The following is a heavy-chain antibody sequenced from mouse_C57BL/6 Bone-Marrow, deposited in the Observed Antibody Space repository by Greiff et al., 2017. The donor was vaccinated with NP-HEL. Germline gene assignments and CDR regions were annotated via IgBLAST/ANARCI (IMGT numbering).Heavy chain of an antibody. CDR1: GFSLTSYG. CDR2: IWGVGST. J-gene: IGHJ4*01. D-gene: IGHD1-1*01. Sequence: VQGVESGPGLVAPSQSLSITCTVSGFSLTSYGVDWVRQSPGKGLEWLGVIWGVGSTNYNSALKSRLSISKDNSKSQVFLKMNSLQTDDTAMYYCATHYYGSSDYAMDYWGQGTSVTVAS. V-gene: IGHV2-6*01. CDR3: ATHYYGSSDYAMDY.